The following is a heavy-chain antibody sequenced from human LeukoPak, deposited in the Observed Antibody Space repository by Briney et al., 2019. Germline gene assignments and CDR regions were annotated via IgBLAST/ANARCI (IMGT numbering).Heavy chain of an antibody. J-gene: IGHJ6*02. Sequence: GGSLRLSCTASGFTFGDYAMSWFRQAPGKGLEWVGFIRSKAYGGTTEYAASVKGRFTISRDDSKSIAYLQMNSLKTEDTAVYYCTSIVVVPAAISQDLGMDVWGQGTTVTVSS. D-gene: IGHD2-2*01. CDR3: TSIVVVPAAISQDLGMDV. V-gene: IGHV3-49*03. CDR1: GFTFGDYA. CDR2: IRSKAYGGTT.